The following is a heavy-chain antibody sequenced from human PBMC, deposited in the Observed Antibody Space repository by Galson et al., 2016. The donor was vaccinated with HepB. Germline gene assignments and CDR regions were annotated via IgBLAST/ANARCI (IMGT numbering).Heavy chain of an antibody. CDR2: INPSGGST. D-gene: IGHD6-13*01. V-gene: IGHV1-46*01. Sequence: SVKVSCKASGYTFTSYYIHWVRQAPGQGLEWMGIINPSGGSTTYAQKFQGRITMTSDTSTSTVYMELTSLRSEDTAVYYCASTRDMYSSTWLTLFDYWGQGTLVTVSS. J-gene: IGHJ4*02. CDR1: GYTFTSYY. CDR3: ASTRDMYSSTWLTLFDY.